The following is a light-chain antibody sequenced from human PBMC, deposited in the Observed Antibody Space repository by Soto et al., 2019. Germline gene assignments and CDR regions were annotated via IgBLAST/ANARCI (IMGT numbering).Light chain of an antibody. CDR3: HQYGSSPLT. CDR2: DAS. V-gene: IGKV3-20*01. Sequence: EFVLTQSPGTLSLSPGERATLSCRASQTVRNNYLAWYQQKPGQAPRLLIYDASGRATGIPDRFSGGGSGTDFSLTISRLETEDFSVYYCHQYGSSPLTFGGGTKVDIK. CDR1: QTVRNNY. J-gene: IGKJ4*01.